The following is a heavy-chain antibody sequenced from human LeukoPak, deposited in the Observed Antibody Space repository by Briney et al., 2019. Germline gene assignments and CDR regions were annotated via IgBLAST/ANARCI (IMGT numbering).Heavy chain of an antibody. CDR2: ISGSGGST. Sequence: GGSLRLSCAASGFTFSSYAMSWVRPAPGKGLEWSSAISGSGGSTYYADSVKGRFTISRDNSKNTLYLQMNSLRAEDKAVYYCAKADILTGYPSFDYWGQGTLVTVSS. CDR1: GFTFSSYA. CDR3: AKADILTGYPSFDY. J-gene: IGHJ4*02. V-gene: IGHV3-23*01. D-gene: IGHD3-9*01.